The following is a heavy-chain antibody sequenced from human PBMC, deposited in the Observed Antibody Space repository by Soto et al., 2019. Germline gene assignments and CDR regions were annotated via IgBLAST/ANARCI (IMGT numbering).Heavy chain of an antibody. CDR3: AAVITNPPYNSPHYFDH. V-gene: IGHV1-69*13. CDR2: IIPLFATS. Sequence: SVKVSCKASGGTFRNYAITWVRQAPGQGLEWMGGIIPLFATSNYAQKFLGRLTFTADESAGTAYMELSSLRSEDTAVYYCAAVITNPPYNSPHYFDHWGQGTLVTVSS. CDR1: GGTFRNYA. J-gene: IGHJ4*02. D-gene: IGHD1-20*01.